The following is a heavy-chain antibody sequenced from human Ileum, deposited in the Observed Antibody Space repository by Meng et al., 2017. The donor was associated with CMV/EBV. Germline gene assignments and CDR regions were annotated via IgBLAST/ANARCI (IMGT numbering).Heavy chain of an antibody. CDR1: GVSIRTHD. D-gene: IGHD1-1*01. CDR2: IHYTGRA. CDR3: AERGGGY. Sequence: VQLQQSGPGLVKPSEPRSLTCRVSGVSIRTHDWSWARQTPGRGLEWIASIHYTGRADYSPSLKSRLTISVDTSDSQLSLKLSSVTPADTAMYYCAERGGGYWGQGILVTVSS. J-gene: IGHJ4*02. V-gene: IGHV4-59*11.